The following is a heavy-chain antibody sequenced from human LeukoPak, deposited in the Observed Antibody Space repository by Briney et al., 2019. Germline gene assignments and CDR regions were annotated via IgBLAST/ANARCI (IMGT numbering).Heavy chain of an antibody. CDR3: ARSGSAYYDSSGYYNSFEP. V-gene: IGHV4-38-2*01. Sequence: KPSETLSLTCAVSGFSMSTGYFWGRIRQPPGKGLEWIGSIYHSGTTYYNPSLKSRVTISVDTSKNQFSLKLTSVTAADAAVYYWARSGSAYYDSSGYYNSFEPWGQGTLVTVSS. CDR1: GFSMSTGYF. D-gene: IGHD3-22*01. J-gene: IGHJ5*02. CDR2: IYHSGTT.